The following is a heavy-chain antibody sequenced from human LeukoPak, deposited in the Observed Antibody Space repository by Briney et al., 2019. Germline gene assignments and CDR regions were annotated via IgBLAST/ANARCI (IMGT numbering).Heavy chain of an antibody. CDR1: GFTFSDYY. Sequence: GGSLRLSCAASGFTFSDYYMSWIRQAPGKGLDSVSYISSSNRYTNYADSVKGRFTISRDNAKNSLYLQMNSLRDEDTAVYYCARVWGIAAAGGEIEYWGQGTLVTVSS. CDR3: ARVWGIAAAGGEIEY. D-gene: IGHD6-13*01. V-gene: IGHV3-11*06. CDR2: ISSSNRYT. J-gene: IGHJ4*02.